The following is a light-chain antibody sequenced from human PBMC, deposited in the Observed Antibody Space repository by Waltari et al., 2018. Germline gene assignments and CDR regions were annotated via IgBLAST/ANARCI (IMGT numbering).Light chain of an antibody. CDR2: DVS. Sequence: QSALTQPPSASGSPGQSVTISCTGTSSDVGGYNCVSWYQQHPGKAPKLMIYDVSKRPSGVPARFSGSKSGNTGYLTVSGLQAEDEADYYCNSYAGSNSVLFGAGTKLTVL. CDR1: SSDVGGYNC. J-gene: IGLJ2*01. V-gene: IGLV2-8*01. CDR3: NSYAGSNSVL.